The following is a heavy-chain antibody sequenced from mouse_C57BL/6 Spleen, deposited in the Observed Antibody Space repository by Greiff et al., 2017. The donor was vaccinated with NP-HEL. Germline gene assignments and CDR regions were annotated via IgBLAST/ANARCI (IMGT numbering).Heavy chain of an antibody. Sequence: QVQLQQSGPELVKPGASVKISCKASGYAFSSSWMNWVKQRPGKGLEWIGRIYPGDGDTNYNGKFKGKATLTADKSSSTAYMQLSSLTSGDSAVYFCARGELGHYWGQGTTLTVSS. CDR1: GYAFSSSW. J-gene: IGHJ2*01. D-gene: IGHD4-1*01. CDR2: IYPGDGDT. V-gene: IGHV1-82*01. CDR3: ARGELGHY.